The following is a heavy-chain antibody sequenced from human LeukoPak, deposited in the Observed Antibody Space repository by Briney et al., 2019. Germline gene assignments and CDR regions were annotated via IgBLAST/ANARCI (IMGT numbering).Heavy chain of an antibody. CDR1: GGTFSSYA. Sequence: ASVKVSCKASGGTFSSYAISWVRQAPGRGLEWMGRIIPILGIANYAQKFQGRVTITADKSTSTAYMELSSLRSEDTAVYYCATTIQRATIHNFDYWGQGTLVTVSS. CDR3: ATTIQRATIHNFDY. J-gene: IGHJ4*02. V-gene: IGHV1-69*04. D-gene: IGHD5-12*01. CDR2: IIPILGIA.